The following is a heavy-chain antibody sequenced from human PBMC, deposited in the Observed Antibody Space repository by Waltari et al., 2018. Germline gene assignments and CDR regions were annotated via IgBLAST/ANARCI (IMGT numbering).Heavy chain of an antibody. J-gene: IGHJ4*02. CDR2: IKSDGSSA. V-gene: IGHV3-74*01. Sequence: EVQLVESGGGLVQPGGSLRLPCGASGFTVSNVWMHWVHQATGKGLGGVSRIKSDGSSARYADSVKGRFVVSRDNAKNTLYLEINSLGAEDTAVYYCARGGDDDNWYPGFFDSWGQGTLVTVSS. D-gene: IGHD1-1*01. CDR3: ARGGDDDNWYPGFFDS. CDR1: GFTVSNVW.